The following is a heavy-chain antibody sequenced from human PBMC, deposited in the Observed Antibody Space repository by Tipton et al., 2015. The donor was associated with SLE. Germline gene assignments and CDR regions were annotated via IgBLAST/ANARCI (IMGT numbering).Heavy chain of an antibody. J-gene: IGHJ4*02. D-gene: IGHD6-6*01. CDR3: ARGEAARPSDY. CDR2: IYYSGGT. Sequence: TLSLTCTVSGGSISGHYWSWIRQSPEKGLEYIGYIYYSGGTNYNPSLKSRVTISVDTSKNQFSLRLSSVTAADTAVYYCARGEAARPSDYWGQGTLVTVSS. V-gene: IGHV4-59*08. CDR1: GGSISGHY.